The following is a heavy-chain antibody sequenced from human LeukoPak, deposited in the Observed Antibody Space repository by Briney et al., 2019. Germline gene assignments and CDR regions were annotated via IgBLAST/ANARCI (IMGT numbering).Heavy chain of an antibody. V-gene: IGHV3-20*04. J-gene: IGHJ5*02. CDR2: INWNGGST. CDR1: GFTFDDYG. Sequence: GGSLRLSCAASGFTFDDYGMSWVRQAPGKGLEWVSGINWNGGSTGYADSVKGRFTISRDNAKNSLYLQMNSLRAEDTALYYCARGRVWSGYNWFDPWGQGTLVTVSS. CDR3: ARGRVWSGYNWFDP. D-gene: IGHD3-3*01.